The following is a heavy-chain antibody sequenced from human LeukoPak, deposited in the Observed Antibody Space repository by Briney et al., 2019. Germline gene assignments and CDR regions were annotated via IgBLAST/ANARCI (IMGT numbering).Heavy chain of an antibody. Sequence: ASVKVSCKASGYIFTRYGISWVRQAPGQGLEWMGWISAHYGNTNYAQKFQDRVTMTTDTSTHTAYMELRSLRPDDTAVYYCARDFFHGHCSGLSCFLLDYWGQGSLVTVSS. V-gene: IGHV1-18*04. CDR2: ISAHYGNT. CDR3: ARDFFHGHCSGLSCFLLDY. J-gene: IGHJ4*02. CDR1: GYIFTRYG. D-gene: IGHD2-15*01.